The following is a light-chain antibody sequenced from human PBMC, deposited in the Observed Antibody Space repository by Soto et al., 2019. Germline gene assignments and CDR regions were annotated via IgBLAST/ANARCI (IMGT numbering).Light chain of an antibody. Sequence: QSALTQPASVSGSPGQSITISCTGTTNDIGAFNYVSWYQQHPGKAPKLILYEVTNRPSGVSNRFSGSKSGNTASLTISGLQAEDEADYYCSSYTSTGTRVFGGGTKVTVL. CDR3: SSYTSTGTRV. V-gene: IGLV2-14*01. CDR1: TNDIGAFNY. J-gene: IGLJ2*01. CDR2: EVT.